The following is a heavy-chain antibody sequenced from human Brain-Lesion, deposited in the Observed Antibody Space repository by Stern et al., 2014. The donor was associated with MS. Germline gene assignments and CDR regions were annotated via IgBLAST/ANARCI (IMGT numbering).Heavy chain of an antibody. J-gene: IGHJ3*02. CDR3: ARELPDLNAFDI. CDR2: ISHSGGT. CDR1: GGSISSSNW. D-gene: IGHD1-14*01. Sequence: VQLVQSGPGLVKPSGTLSLTCAVSGGSISSSNWWSWVRQSPGKGLEWIGGISHSGGTKYIPSSQTRVIISRVKSKNQFSLKLSYVTAADTAVYYCARELPDLNAFDIWGQGTMVTVSS. V-gene: IGHV4-4*02.